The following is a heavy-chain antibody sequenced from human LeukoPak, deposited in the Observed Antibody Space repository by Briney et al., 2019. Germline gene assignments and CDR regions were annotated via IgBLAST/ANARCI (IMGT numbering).Heavy chain of an antibody. CDR3: ARGRQLAGY. D-gene: IGHD6-6*01. CDR1: GGSISSYY. CDR2: VYYRGST. V-gene: IGHV4-59*01. J-gene: IGHJ4*02. Sequence: PSETLSLTCTVSGGSISSYYWSWIRQPPGEGLEWIGYVYYRGSTDYNPSLKSRVTISVDTSKNQFSLKLTSVTAADTAVYYCARGRQLAGYWGQGTLVTVSS.